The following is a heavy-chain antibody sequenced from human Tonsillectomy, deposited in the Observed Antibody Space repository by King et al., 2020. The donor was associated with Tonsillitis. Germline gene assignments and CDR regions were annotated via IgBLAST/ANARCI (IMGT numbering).Heavy chain of an antibody. Sequence: VQLVESGGGLVQPGRSLRLSCAASGFTFDDYAMHWVRQAPGKGLEWVSGISWNSGSIGYADSVKGRFTISRDNAKNSLYLQMNSLRAEDTALYYCAKDIRRGTVAPHRLFDYWGQGTLVTVSS. CDR2: ISWNSGSI. CDR1: GFTFDDYA. CDR3: AKDIRRGTVAPHRLFDY. V-gene: IGHV3-9*01. J-gene: IGHJ4*02. D-gene: IGHD4-23*01.